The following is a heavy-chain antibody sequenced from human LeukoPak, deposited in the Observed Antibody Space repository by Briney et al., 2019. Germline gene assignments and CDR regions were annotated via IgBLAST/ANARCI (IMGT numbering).Heavy chain of an antibody. J-gene: IGHJ6*03. V-gene: IGHV4-34*01. CDR2: INHSGST. D-gene: IGHD3-10*01. Sequence: SETLSLTCSVYGGSFSGYYWSWIRQPPGKGLEWIGEINHSGSTNYNPSLKSRVTISVDTSKNQFSLKLSSVTAADTAVYYCARRMVRGVIKHYYYMDVWGKGTTVTISS. CDR3: ARRMVRGVIKHYYYMDV. CDR1: GGSFSGYY.